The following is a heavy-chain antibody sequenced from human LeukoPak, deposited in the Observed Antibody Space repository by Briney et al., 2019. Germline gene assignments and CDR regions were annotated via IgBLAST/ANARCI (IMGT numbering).Heavy chain of an antibody. D-gene: IGHD3-16*02. CDR3: ARLMGSGYIYYFDY. Sequence: PGGSLRLSCAASGFTFDDYAMHWVRQAPGKGLEWVSGISWNSDSIGYADSVKGRFTISRDNAKNSLHLQMNSLRAEDMALYYCARLMGSGYIYYFDYWGQGTLVTVSS. CDR2: ISWNSDSI. J-gene: IGHJ4*02. V-gene: IGHV3-9*03. CDR1: GFTFDDYA.